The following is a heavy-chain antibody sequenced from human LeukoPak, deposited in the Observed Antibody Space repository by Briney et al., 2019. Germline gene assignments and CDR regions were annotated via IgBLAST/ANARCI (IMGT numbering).Heavy chain of an antibody. J-gene: IGHJ4*02. CDR2: ISSSSSTI. D-gene: IGHD2-2*02. CDR3: ARASCSSTSCYTGGYFDY. CDR1: GFTFSSYS. V-gene: IGHV3-48*01. Sequence: GGSLRLSCAASGFTFSSYSMNWVRAAPGEGLEWGSYISSSSSTIYYADSVKGRFTISRDNAKNSLYLQMNSLRAEDTAVYYCARASCSSTSCYTGGYFDYWGQGTLVTVSS.